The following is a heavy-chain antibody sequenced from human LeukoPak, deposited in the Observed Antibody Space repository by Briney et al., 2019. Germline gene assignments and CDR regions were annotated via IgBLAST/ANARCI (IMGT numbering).Heavy chain of an antibody. D-gene: IGHD3-22*01. CDR1: GFTFSSYA. V-gene: IGHV3-23*01. CDR2: ISGSGGST. CDR3: ANANYYDSSGYPYYFDY. J-gene: IGHJ4*02. Sequence: GGSLRLSCAASGFTFSSYAMSWVRQAPGKGLEWVSAISGSGGSTYYADSVKGRFTISRDNSKNTLYLQMNSLRADDTAVYYCANANYYDSSGYPYYFDYWGQGTLVTVSS.